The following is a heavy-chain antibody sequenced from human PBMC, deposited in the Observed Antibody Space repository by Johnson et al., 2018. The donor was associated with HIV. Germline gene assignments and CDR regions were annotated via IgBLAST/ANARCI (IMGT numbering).Heavy chain of an antibody. V-gene: IGHV3-30*18. J-gene: IGHJ3*02. Sequence: VQLVESGGGVVQPGRSLRLSCAASGFTFSNYDMDWVRQAPGKGLEWVVGISYDGGKKYYRDSVKGRFTISRDNSNNTLYLQMNSLRTEDSGVYYCAKAYCPGCDAFEIWGQGTMVTVSS. CDR3: AKAYCPGCDAFEI. CDR1: GFTFSNYD. D-gene: IGHD2-21*01. CDR2: ISYDGGKK.